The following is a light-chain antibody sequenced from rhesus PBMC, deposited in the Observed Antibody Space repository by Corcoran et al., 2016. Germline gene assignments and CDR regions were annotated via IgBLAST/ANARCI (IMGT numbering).Light chain of an antibody. Sequence: EIVMTQSPATLSLSPGERATLSCRASQSVSSYVAWYQQKPEQAPGLLIYGSSRGATGIPDRFSGSGSGTDFTLISSSLEHEDVGVYYCQQYNNWKSFGQGTKVEIK. J-gene: IGKJ2*01. V-gene: IGKV3S9*01. CDR2: GSS. CDR3: QQYNNWKS. CDR1: QSVSSY.